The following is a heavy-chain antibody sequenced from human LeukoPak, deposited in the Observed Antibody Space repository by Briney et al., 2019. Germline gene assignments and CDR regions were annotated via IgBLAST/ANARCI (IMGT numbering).Heavy chain of an antibody. V-gene: IGHV3-48*03. D-gene: IGHD3-3*01. CDR3: ARGGITIFGNYYYMDV. CDR1: GFTFNSYE. Sequence: PGGSLRLSCAASGFTFNSYEMNWVRQAPGKGLEWVSYISSSSYSIYYADSVKGRFTVSRDNAKNSLYLQMNSLRAEDTALYYCARGGITIFGNYYYMDVWGKGTTVTVSS. CDR2: ISSSSYSI. J-gene: IGHJ6*03.